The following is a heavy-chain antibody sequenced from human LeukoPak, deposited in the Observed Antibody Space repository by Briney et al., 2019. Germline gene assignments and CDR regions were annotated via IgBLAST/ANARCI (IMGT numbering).Heavy chain of an antibody. V-gene: IGHV4-39*07. CDR1: GGSISSSSYY. CDR2: IYYSGST. J-gene: IGHJ6*03. Sequence: SETLSLTCTVSGGSISSSSYYWGWIRQPPGKGLEWIGSIYYSGSTYYNPSLKSRVTISLDTSKNQFSLKLSSVTAADTAVYYCARVSWFGELLSYYYYMDVWGKGTTVTISS. D-gene: IGHD3-10*01. CDR3: ARVSWFGELLSYYYYMDV.